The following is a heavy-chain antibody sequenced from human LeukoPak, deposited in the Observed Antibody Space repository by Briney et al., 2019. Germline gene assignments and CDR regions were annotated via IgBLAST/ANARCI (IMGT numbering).Heavy chain of an antibody. J-gene: IGHJ4*02. Sequence: SVKVSCKTSGGTFSSYAINWVRQAPGQRLEWMGWFIYIYGSAVYAEKFQGRVTITTDESSSTVYMELSSLRSEDTAVYYCASSVHYYDSNGPADYWGQGTRVTVSS. D-gene: IGHD3-22*01. CDR2: FIYIYGSA. V-gene: IGHV1-69*05. CDR3: ASSVHYYDSNGPADY. CDR1: GGTFSSYA.